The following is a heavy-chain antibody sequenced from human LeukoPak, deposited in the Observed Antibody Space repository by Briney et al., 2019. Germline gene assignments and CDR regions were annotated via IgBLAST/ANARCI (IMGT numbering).Heavy chain of an antibody. CDR2: IIPILGIA. Sequence: GASVKVSCKASGGTFSSYAISWVRQAPGQGLEWMGRIIPILGIANYAQKFQGRVTITADKSTSTAYMELGSLRSEDTAVYYCARVRRFGATTGHYYYGMDVWGQGTTVTVSS. J-gene: IGHJ6*02. V-gene: IGHV1-69*04. CDR1: GGTFSSYA. D-gene: IGHD3-10*01. CDR3: ARVRRFGATTGHYYYGMDV.